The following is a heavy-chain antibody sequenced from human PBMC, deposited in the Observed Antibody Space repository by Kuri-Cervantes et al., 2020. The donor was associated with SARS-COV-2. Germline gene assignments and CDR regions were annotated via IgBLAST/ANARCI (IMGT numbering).Heavy chain of an antibody. Sequence: ASVKVSCKASGYTFTSYDINWVRQATGQGLEWMGWMNPNSGNTGYAQKFQGRVTMTEDTSTDTAYMELSSLRSEDTAVYYCALGYWGSGYPRNYYYMDVWGKGTTVTVSS. V-gene: IGHV1-8*02. J-gene: IGHJ6*03. CDR2: MNPNSGNT. CDR1: GYTFTSYD. D-gene: IGHD3-22*01. CDR3: ALGYWGSGYPRNYYYMDV.